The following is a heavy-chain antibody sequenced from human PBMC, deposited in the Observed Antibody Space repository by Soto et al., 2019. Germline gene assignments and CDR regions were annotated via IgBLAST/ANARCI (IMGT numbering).Heavy chain of an antibody. V-gene: IGHV4-39*01. CDR2: IYYSGST. Sequence: SETLSLTCTVSGGSISSSSYYWGWIRQPPGKGLEWIGSIYYSGSTYYNPSLKSRVTISVDTSKNQISLKLSSVTAADTAVYYCARLGRFLEWLTHFDYWGQGTLVTVSS. J-gene: IGHJ4*02. CDR1: GGSISSSSYY. CDR3: ARLGRFLEWLTHFDY. D-gene: IGHD3-3*01.